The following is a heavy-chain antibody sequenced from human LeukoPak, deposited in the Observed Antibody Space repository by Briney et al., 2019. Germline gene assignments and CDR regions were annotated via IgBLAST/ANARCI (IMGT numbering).Heavy chain of an antibody. Sequence: PGGSLRLSCAASGFTFGVYAMTWVRQAPGKGLEWVSTIFAAGANTYYADSVKGRLTISRDNSKNTVYLQMNSLRADDTAVYYCAKGVTNAFDIWGQGTMVTVSS. CDR2: IFAAGANT. CDR1: GFTFGVYA. CDR3: AKGVTNAFDI. J-gene: IGHJ3*02. V-gene: IGHV3-23*01.